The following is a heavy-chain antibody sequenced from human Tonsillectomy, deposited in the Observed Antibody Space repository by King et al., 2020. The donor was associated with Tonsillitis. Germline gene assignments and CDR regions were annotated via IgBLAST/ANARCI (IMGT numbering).Heavy chain of an antibody. D-gene: IGHD1-26*01. J-gene: IGHJ5*02. V-gene: IGHV3-23*04. CDR3: AKDYSGSYH. CDR2: IRDSGGST. CDR1: GFKFTRYA. Sequence: VQLVESGGGLVQPGGSLRLSCAASGFKFTRYAMTWVRQAPGKGLEWVSGIRDSGGSTYYEDSVKGRFTISRDNSKNTLYLQMNSLRAEDTAVYFCAKDYSGSYHWGQGTLVTVSS.